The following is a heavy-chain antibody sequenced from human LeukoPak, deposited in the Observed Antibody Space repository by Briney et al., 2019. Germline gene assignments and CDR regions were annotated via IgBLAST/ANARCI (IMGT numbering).Heavy chain of an antibody. CDR1: GFNFEYYA. CDR3: AKDILGGINDY. V-gene: IGHV3-43*02. Sequence: GGSLRLLCAASGFNFEYYAMHWVRPAPGKGREWVSLISGYGGSTYYADSVKGRFTISRDNSKNSLYLQMNSLRTEDTALYYCAKDILGGINDYWGQGTLVTASS. D-gene: IGHD3-16*01. J-gene: IGHJ4*02. CDR2: ISGYGGST.